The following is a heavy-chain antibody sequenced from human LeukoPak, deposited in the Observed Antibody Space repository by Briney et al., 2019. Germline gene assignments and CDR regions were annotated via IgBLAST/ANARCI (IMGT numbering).Heavy chain of an antibody. CDR2: IYYSGGT. Sequence: KPSETLSLTCTVSGGSVSSGSYYWSWIRQPPGKGLEWIGYIYYSGGTNYNPSLKSRVTISVDTSKNQFSLKLSSVTAADTAVYYCARDTYDSSGYRGNHDAFDIWGQGTMVTVSS. D-gene: IGHD3-22*01. J-gene: IGHJ3*02. CDR3: ARDTYDSSGYRGNHDAFDI. V-gene: IGHV4-61*01. CDR1: GGSVSSGSYY.